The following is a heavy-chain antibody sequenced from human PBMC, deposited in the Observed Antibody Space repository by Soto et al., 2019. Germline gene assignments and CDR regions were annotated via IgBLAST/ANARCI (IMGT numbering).Heavy chain of an antibody. CDR2: ISGSGGST. Sequence: VQLLESGGGLVQPGGSLRLSCAASGFTFSSYAMSWVRQAPGKGLEWVSAISGSGGSTYYADSVKGRFTISRDNSKNTLYLQMNSLRAEDTAVYYCANFYSSGWYKSDAFDIWGQGTMVTVSS. D-gene: IGHD6-19*01. CDR1: GFTFSSYA. V-gene: IGHV3-23*01. CDR3: ANFYSSGWYKSDAFDI. J-gene: IGHJ3*02.